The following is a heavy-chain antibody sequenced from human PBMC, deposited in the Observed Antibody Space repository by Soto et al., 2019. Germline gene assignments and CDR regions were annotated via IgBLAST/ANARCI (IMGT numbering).Heavy chain of an antibody. CDR2: IHDSGST. Sequence: QVQLQESGPGLVKPLGTLSLTCAVSGASIGTSNWWSWVRQSPGKGLEWIGEIHDSGSTEYNPSLTSRVTSSLDKSKSQFSLNVSSVTAADTAVYYCARLKTYDILNKSDYWGQGSLVTVSS. V-gene: IGHV4-4*02. J-gene: IGHJ4*02. D-gene: IGHD3-9*01. CDR1: GASIGTSNW. CDR3: ARLKTYDILNKSDY.